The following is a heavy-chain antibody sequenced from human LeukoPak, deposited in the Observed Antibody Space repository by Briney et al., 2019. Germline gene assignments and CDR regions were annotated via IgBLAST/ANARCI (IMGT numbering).Heavy chain of an antibody. D-gene: IGHD3-10*01. CDR3: ARDMGALTYYFDY. CDR2: INRDGSEK. CDR1: GFTLSSYW. J-gene: IGHJ4*02. V-gene: IGHV3-7*01. Sequence: GGSLRLSCAASGFTLSSYWMSWVRQAPGKGLEWVANINRDGSEKNYVDSVKGRFTISRDNAKNSLYLQMNSLRAEDTAVYYCARDMGALTYYFDYWGQGTLVTVSS.